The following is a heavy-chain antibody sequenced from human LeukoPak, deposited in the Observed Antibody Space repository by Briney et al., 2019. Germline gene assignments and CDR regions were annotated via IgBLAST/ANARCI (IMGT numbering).Heavy chain of an antibody. CDR2: INHSGST. CDR1: GGSISTYY. CDR3: ARGQRDRVGATMGRHFDY. D-gene: IGHD1-26*01. Sequence: SETLSLTCTVSGGSISTYYWSWIRQPPGKGLEWIGEINHSGSTNYNPSLKSRVTISVDTSKNQFSLKLSSVTAADTAVYYCARGQRDRVGATMGRHFDYWGQGTLVTVSS. J-gene: IGHJ4*02. V-gene: IGHV4-34*01.